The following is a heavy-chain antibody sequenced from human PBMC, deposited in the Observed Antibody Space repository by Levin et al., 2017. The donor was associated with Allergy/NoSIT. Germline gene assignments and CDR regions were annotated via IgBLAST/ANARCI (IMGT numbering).Heavy chain of an antibody. V-gene: IGHV1-2*06. CDR3: ATDRYCSGGSCYVDY. J-gene: IGHJ4*02. CDR1: GYTFTGYY. CDR2: INPNSGGT. D-gene: IGHD2-15*01. Sequence: ASVKFSCKASGYTFTGYYMHWVRQAPGQGLEWMGRINPNSGGTNYAQKFQGRVTMTRDTSISTAYMELSRLRSDDTAVYYCATDRYCSGGSCYVDYWGQGTLVTVSS.